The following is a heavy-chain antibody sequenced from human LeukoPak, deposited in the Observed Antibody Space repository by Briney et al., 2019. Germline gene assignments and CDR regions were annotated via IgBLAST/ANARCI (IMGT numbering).Heavy chain of an antibody. V-gene: IGHV3-33*08. CDR2: IWYDGNTK. CDR3: ATLYSTFDY. D-gene: IGHD2-15*01. J-gene: IGHJ4*02. Sequence: GGSLRLSCAASGFTFSNAWMSWVRQAPGRGLEWVAVIWYDGNTKYYADSVKGRFTISRDNSNNTLYLQMHSLRAEDTAVYYCATLYSTFDYWGQGTLVTVSS. CDR1: GFTFSNAW.